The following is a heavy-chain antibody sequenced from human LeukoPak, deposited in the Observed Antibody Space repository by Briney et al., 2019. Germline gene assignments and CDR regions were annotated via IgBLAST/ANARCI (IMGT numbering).Heavy chain of an antibody. Sequence: GGSLRLSCAASGFTFSDDGMHWGREAPGKGVEGGAVMLYDGSIIYYSDSVKGRFTISRDNSRNTLYLHMHSLSGEATAVYSCVSEESPTIGLDGMDVWGQGTTVTVSS. D-gene: IGHD3/OR15-3a*01. J-gene: IGHJ6*02. V-gene: IGHV3-33*01. CDR1: GFTFSDDG. CDR3: VSEESPTIGLDGMDV. CDR2: MLYDGSII.